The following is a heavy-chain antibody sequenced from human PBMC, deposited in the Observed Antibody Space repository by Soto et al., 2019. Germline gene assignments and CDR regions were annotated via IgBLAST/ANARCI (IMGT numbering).Heavy chain of an antibody. CDR3: AHRPRPRLWFRGGDWFDP. D-gene: IGHD3-10*01. CDR1: GFSLSTRGVG. Sequence: QITLKESGPTLVKPTLTLTLTCTFSGFSLSTRGVGVGWIRQPPGKPLEWLALIYWDDDKRYSPSMKSRLTITKDTSKNQVVLTMTNMDPVDTATYYCAHRPRPRLWFRGGDWFDPWGQGTLVTVSS. CDR2: IYWDDDK. J-gene: IGHJ5*02. V-gene: IGHV2-5*02.